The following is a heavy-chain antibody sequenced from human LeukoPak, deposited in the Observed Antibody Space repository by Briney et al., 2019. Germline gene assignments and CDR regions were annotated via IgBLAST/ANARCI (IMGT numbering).Heavy chain of an antibody. J-gene: IGHJ3*02. V-gene: IGHV3-21*01. D-gene: IGHD2-2*01. CDR1: GFTFSSYS. CDR3: ARVHQLHYDAFDI. Sequence: GGSLRLSCAASGFTFSSYSMNWVRQAPGKGLEWVSSISSSSSYIYYADSVKGRFTISRDNAKNSLYLQMNSLRAEDTAVYYCARVHQLHYDAFDIWGQGTMVTVSS. CDR2: ISSSSSYI.